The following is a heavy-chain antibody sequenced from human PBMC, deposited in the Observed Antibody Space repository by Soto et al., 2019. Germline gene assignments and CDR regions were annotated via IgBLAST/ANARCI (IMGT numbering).Heavy chain of an antibody. CDR1: GGSFTSNNW. D-gene: IGHD1-7*01. J-gene: IGHJ4*02. V-gene: IGHV4-4*02. CDR2: IYRTGST. CDR3: ASRDPGTSVDY. Sequence: LSLTCAVSGGSFTSNNWCTWVRQPPGQGLEWIGEIYRTGSTNYNPSLKSRVTISLDKSENQFSLKVTSLTAADTAVYYCASRDPGTSVDYWGQGTLVTVSS.